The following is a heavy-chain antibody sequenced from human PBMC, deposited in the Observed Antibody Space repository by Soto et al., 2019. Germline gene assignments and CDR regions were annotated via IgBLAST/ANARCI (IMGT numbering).Heavy chain of an antibody. CDR2: IIPIFGTA. CDR3: ARDPPGGPNAFDI. Sequence: GASVKVSCKASGYTFTSYGISWVRQAPGQGLEWMGGIIPIFGTANYAQKFQGRVTITADESTSTAYMELSSLRSEDTAVYYCARDPPGGPNAFDIWGQGTMVTVSS. J-gene: IGHJ3*02. CDR1: GYTFTSYG. V-gene: IGHV1-69*13. D-gene: IGHD2-15*01.